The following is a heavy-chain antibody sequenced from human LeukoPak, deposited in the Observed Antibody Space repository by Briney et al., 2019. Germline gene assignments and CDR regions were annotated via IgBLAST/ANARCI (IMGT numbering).Heavy chain of an antibody. CDR1: GGSISSYY. CDR3: ATAGYDILTGYYGSLDY. V-gene: IGHV4-59*01. Sequence: PSETLSLTCTVSGGSISSYYWSWIRQPPGKGLEWIGYIYYSGSTNYNPSLKSRVTISEDTSKNQFSLKLSSVTAADTAVYYCATAGYDILTGYYGSLDYWGQGTLVTVSS. CDR2: IYYSGST. J-gene: IGHJ4*02. D-gene: IGHD3-9*01.